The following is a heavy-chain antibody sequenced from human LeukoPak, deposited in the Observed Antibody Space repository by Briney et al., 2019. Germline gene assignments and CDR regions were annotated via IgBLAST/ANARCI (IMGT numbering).Heavy chain of an antibody. CDR1: GYSFTNYW. J-gene: IGHJ4*02. Sequence: GESLKISCKGSGYSFTNYWIGWVRQMPGKGLEWMGIIYPGDSDTRYSPSFQGQVTISADKSISTAYLQWSSLKASDTAMYYCARGYCSGGTCRYVTKYFDYWGQGTLVTVSS. CDR2: IYPGDSDT. V-gene: IGHV5-51*01. D-gene: IGHD2-15*01. CDR3: ARGYCSGGTCRYVTKYFDY.